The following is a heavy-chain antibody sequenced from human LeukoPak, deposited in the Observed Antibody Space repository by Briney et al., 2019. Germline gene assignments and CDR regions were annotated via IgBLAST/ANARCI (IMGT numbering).Heavy chain of an antibody. CDR1: GFTFSSYA. D-gene: IGHD3-22*01. J-gene: IGHJ4*02. Sequence: GGSLRLSCAASGFTFSSYAMSWVHQAPGKGLEWVSAISGSGGSTYYADSVKGRFTISRDNSKNTLYLQMNSLRAEDTAVYYCAKADTDSSGYYYGGGFDYWGQGTLVTVSS. CDR3: AKADTDSSGYYYGGGFDY. V-gene: IGHV3-23*01. CDR2: ISGSGGST.